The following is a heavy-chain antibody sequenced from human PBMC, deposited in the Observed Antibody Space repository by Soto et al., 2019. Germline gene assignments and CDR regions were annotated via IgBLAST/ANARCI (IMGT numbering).Heavy chain of an antibody. CDR3: AKDQGSSSGTPGAY. V-gene: IGHV3-30*18. CDR2: KSYDGSNK. D-gene: IGHD6-6*01. Sequence: QVQLVESGGGVVQPGRSLRLSCAASGFTFSSYGMHWVRQAPGKGLEWVAVKSYDGSNKYYADSLKGRFTISRDNSKNTLYLQMNSLRAEDTAVYYCAKDQGSSSGTPGAYWGQGTLVTVSS. CDR1: GFTFSSYG. J-gene: IGHJ4*02.